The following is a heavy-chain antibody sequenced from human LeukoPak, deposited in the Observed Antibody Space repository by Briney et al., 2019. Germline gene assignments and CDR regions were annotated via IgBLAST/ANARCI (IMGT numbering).Heavy chain of an antibody. CDR2: INQDGTEK. V-gene: IGHV3-7*03. CDR1: GFTFSSYA. CDR3: ARVAAGYSVNYFDY. D-gene: IGHD4-23*01. J-gene: IGHJ4*02. Sequence: GGSLRLSCAASGFTFSSYAMHWVRQAPGKGLEWVAKINQDGTEKAYVDSVRGRFTISRDNAKNSLFLQMNSLRAEDTAVYYCARVAAGYSVNYFDYWGQGTLVTVSS.